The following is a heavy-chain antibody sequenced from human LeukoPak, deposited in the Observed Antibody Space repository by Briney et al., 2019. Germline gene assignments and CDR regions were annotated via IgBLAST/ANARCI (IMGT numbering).Heavy chain of an antibody. CDR3: AGSRRHFRWFDP. D-gene: IGHD3-9*01. J-gene: IGHJ5*02. CDR1: GGSFSGYC. CDR2: INHSGST. Sequence: SETLSLTCAVYGGSFSGYCWSWIRQPPGKGLEWIGEINHSGSTNYNPSLKSRVTISVDTSKNQFSLKLSSVTAADTAVYYCAGSRRHFRWFDPWGQGTLVTVSS. V-gene: IGHV4-34*01.